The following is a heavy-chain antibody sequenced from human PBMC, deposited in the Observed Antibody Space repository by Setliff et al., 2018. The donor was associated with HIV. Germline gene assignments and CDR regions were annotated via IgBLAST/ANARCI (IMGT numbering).Heavy chain of an antibody. CDR2: IYFTGSS. CDR1: GGSISTYY. CDR3: AFSKQMATMAFDY. D-gene: IGHD5-12*01. J-gene: IGHJ4*02. Sequence: PSETLSLTCTISGGSISTYYWSWIRQPPGKGLEWIGSIYFTGSSDNNPSLKSRITLSVDTSKNQFSLKLSSVTAADTAVYYCAFSKQMATMAFDYWGQGALVTVSS. V-gene: IGHV4-4*08.